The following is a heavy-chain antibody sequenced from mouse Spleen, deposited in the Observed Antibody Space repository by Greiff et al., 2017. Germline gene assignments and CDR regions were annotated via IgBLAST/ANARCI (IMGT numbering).Heavy chain of an antibody. D-gene: IGHD2-10*01. CDR2: IDPNSGGT. V-gene: IGHV1-72*01. CDR3: ARGAYYGNSFAY. J-gene: IGHJ3*01. Sequence: QVQLKQPGAELVKPGASVKLSCKASGYTFTSYWMHWVKQRPGRGLEWIGRIDPNSGGTKYNEKFKSKATLTVDKPSSTAYMQLSSLTSEDSAVYYCARGAYYGNSFAYWGQGTLVTVSA. CDR1: GYTFTSYW.